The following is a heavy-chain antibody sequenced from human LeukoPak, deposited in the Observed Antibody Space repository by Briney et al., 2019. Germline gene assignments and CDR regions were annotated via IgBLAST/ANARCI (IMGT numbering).Heavy chain of an antibody. J-gene: IGHJ5*02. Sequence: GASVKVSCKASGYTFTNYDINWVRQATGQGLEWMGWMNPKSGNTGCAQKFQGRVTMTRTNSISTAYIELSSLTSEDTAIYFCARGPSLHKDWVGGRWFDPWGQGTRVTVSS. CDR3: ARGPSLHKDWVGGRWFDP. V-gene: IGHV1-8*01. D-gene: IGHD3/OR15-3a*01. CDR1: GYTFTNYD. CDR2: MNPKSGNT.